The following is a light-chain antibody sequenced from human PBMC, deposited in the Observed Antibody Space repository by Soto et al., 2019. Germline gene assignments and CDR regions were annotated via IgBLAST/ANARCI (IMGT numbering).Light chain of an antibody. CDR3: QQYNNWPPET. V-gene: IGKV3-15*01. Sequence: EIVMTQSPATLSVSPGERATLSCRASQSVSSNLAWYQQKPGQAPRLLIYGASTRATGIPARFSGSGSGTEFTLTISSLQSEDFAVYCCQQYNNWPPETFGPGTNVDIK. CDR1: QSVSSN. J-gene: IGKJ3*01. CDR2: GAS.